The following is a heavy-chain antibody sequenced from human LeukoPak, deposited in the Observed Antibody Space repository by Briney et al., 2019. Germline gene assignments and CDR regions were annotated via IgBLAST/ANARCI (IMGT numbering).Heavy chain of an antibody. CDR3: ARDSGLWSSEYYFDY. CDR2: ISNNGGYT. Sequence: GGSLRLSCAASGFTFSSSAMSWVRQAPGKGLEWVSAISNNGGYTYYADSVKGRFTISRDNAKNSLYLQMNSLRAEDTAVYYCARDSGLWSSEYYFDYWGQGTLVTVSS. J-gene: IGHJ4*02. V-gene: IGHV3-21*01. CDR1: GFTFSSSA. D-gene: IGHD2-15*01.